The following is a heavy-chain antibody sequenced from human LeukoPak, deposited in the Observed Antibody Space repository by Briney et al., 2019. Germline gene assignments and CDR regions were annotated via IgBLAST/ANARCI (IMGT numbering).Heavy chain of an antibody. J-gene: IGHJ4*02. Sequence: GGSLRLSCAASGFTFSSYWMHWVRQAPGKGLVWVSRINSDGSSTSYADSVKGRFTISRDNAKNTLYLQMNSLRAEDTAVYYXXXXXXXNXXYFXYWGQGTLVXXSX. CDR1: GFTFSSYW. V-gene: IGHV3-74*01. CDR3: XXXXXXNXXYFXY. D-gene: IGHD1-20*01. CDR2: INSDGSST.